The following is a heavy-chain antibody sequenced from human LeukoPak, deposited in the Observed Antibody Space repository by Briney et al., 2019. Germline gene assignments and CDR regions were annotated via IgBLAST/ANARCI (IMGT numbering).Heavy chain of an antibody. CDR3: ATSGAHNWNDVGAFDI. V-gene: IGHV3-30*03. CDR2: ISYDGSNK. CDR1: GFTFSSYG. Sequence: GGSLRLSCAASGFTFSSYGMHWVRQAPGKGLEWVAVISYDGSNKYYADSVKGRFTISRDNSKNTLYLQMNSLRAEDTAVYYCATSGAHNWNDVGAFDIWGQGTMVTVSS. D-gene: IGHD1-20*01. J-gene: IGHJ3*02.